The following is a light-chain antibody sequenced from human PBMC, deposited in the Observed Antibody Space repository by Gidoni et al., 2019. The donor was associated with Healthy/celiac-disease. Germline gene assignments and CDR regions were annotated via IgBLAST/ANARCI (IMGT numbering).Light chain of an antibody. CDR1: SLRSYY. CDR2: GKN. CDR3: NSRDSSGINVV. V-gene: IGLV3-19*01. J-gene: IGLJ2*01. Sequence: SSELTQDPAVSVALGQTARITCQGDSLRSYYASWYQQKPGQAPVLVIYGKNNRPSGIPDRFSGSSSGNTASLTITGAQAEDEADYYCNSRDSSGINVVFGGGTKLTVL.